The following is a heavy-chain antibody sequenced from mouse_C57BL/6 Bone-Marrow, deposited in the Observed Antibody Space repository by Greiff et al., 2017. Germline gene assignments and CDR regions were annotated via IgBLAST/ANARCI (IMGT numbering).Heavy chain of an antibody. CDR1: GYTFTSYW. J-gene: IGHJ2*01. CDR2: IYPSDSET. CDR3: ARYWDGGDY. Sequence: QVQLQQPGAELVRPGSSVKLSCKASGYTFTSYWMDWVKQRPGQGLEWIGNIYPSDSETHYNQKFKDKATLTVDKSSSTAYMQLSSLTSEDSAVYYRARYWDGGDYWGQGTTLTVSS. D-gene: IGHD4-1*01. V-gene: IGHV1-61*01.